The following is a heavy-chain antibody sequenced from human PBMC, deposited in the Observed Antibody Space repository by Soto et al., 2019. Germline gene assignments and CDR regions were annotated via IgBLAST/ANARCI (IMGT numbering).Heavy chain of an antibody. J-gene: IGHJ3*02. Sequence: AASVKGSCKASGYTFTSYGISWVRQAPGQGLEWMGWISAYNGNTNYAQKLQGRVTMTTDTSTSTAYMELRSLRSDDTAVYYCARDLEVTPMAFDIWGQGTMVTVSS. V-gene: IGHV1-18*01. CDR3: ARDLEVTPMAFDI. D-gene: IGHD2-21*02. CDR1: GYTFTSYG. CDR2: ISAYNGNT.